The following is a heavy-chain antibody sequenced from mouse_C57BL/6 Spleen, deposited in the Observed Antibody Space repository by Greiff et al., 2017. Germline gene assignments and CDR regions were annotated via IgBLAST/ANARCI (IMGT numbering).Heavy chain of an antibody. CDR3: ARGTAGFAY. J-gene: IGHJ3*01. Sequence: QVQLQQPGAELVKPGASVKMSCKASGYTFTSYWITWVKQRPGQCLEWIGDIYPGSGSTHYNEKFKSKATLTVDTSSSTAYMQLSSLTSADSAVYYCARGTAGFAYWGQGTLVTVSA. CDR2: IYPGSGST. D-gene: IGHD3-3*01. V-gene: IGHV1-55*01. CDR1: GYTFTSYW.